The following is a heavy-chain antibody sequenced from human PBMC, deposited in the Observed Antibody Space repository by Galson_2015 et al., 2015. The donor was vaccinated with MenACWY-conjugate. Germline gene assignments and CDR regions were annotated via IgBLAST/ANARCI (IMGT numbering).Heavy chain of an antibody. CDR1: GFTLSSYA. D-gene: IGHD5-18*01. Sequence: SLRLSCAASGFTLSSYAMSWVRQAPGKGLEWVSAISGSGGSTYYADSVKGRFTISRDNSKNTLYLQMNGLRAEDTAVYYCAKDGGKAMAKGFDYWGQGTLVTVSS. V-gene: IGHV3-23*01. CDR2: ISGSGGST. J-gene: IGHJ4*02. CDR3: AKDGGKAMAKGFDY.